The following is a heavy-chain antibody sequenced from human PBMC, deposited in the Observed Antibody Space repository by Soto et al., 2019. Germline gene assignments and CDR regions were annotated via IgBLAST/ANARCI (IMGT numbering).Heavy chain of an antibody. CDR2: INPNSGGT. CDR3: ARRKGDYYDSSGYHYYFDY. CDR1: GYTFTGYY. Sequence: QVQLVQSGAAVKKPGASVKVSCKASGYTFTGYYVHWVRQAPGQGLEWMGWINPNSGGTKSAQKFQGRVSMTRDTSINTDYMELSRLRSDDTAVYYCARRKGDYYDSSGYHYYFDYWGQGTLVTVSS. V-gene: IGHV1-2*02. D-gene: IGHD3-22*01. J-gene: IGHJ4*02.